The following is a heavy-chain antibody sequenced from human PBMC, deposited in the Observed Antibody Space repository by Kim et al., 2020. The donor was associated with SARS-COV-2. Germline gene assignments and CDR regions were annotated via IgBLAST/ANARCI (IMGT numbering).Heavy chain of an antibody. V-gene: IGHV4-39*01. D-gene: IGHD2-21*01. Sequence: SETLSLTCTVSGGSISSSSYYWGWIRQPPGKGLEWIGSIYYSGSTYYNPSLKSRVTISVDTSKNQFSLKLSSVTAADTAVYYCARLPHIYYGMDVWGQGTTVTVSS. CDR2: IYYSGST. CDR3: ARLPHIYYGMDV. CDR1: GGSISSSSYY. J-gene: IGHJ6*02.